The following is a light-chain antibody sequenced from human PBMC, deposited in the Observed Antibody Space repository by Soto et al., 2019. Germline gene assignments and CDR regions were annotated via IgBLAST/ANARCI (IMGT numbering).Light chain of an antibody. CDR3: QQYDSWPPRWA. CDR2: GAS. V-gene: IGKV3-15*01. Sequence: EIVMTKSPAALSVSPGGNATLSCRASQSVSTNEAWYQGKTGQAPRHLIHGASIRATGIPARCSGSGSVTEFTITNTSQQSEDFALYYCQQYDSWPPRWAFGQGTKV. J-gene: IGKJ1*01. CDR1: QSVSTN.